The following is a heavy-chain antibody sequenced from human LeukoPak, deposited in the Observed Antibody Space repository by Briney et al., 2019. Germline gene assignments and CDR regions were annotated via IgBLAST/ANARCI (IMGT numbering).Heavy chain of an antibody. CDR3: ARGGFDHAFDI. CDR2: VNNDGTDT. Sequence: GGSLRLSCAASGFAFRPYWMHWVRQAPGEGLVWVSRVNNDGTDTIYADSVKGRFTISRDNAKNTLYLEMNNLRGEDTAVYYCARGGFDHAFDIWGQGTMVTASS. CDR1: GFAFRPYW. V-gene: IGHV3-74*01. D-gene: IGHD3-9*01. J-gene: IGHJ3*02.